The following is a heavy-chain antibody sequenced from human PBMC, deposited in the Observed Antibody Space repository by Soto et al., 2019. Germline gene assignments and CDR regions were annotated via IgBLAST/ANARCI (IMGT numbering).Heavy chain of an antibody. CDR1: GFIFGSYA. D-gene: IGHD5-18*01. J-gene: IGHJ6*02. CDR2: ISGGGGIT. V-gene: IGHV3-23*01. CDR3: AKVDTAEANLVYGMDV. Sequence: EVQLLESGGGLVQPGGSLRLSCAASGFIFGSYAMTWVRQAPGRGLEWVSGISGGGGITFYGDSVKGRFTISRDNSMTTLYLHLNRLRVEDTAMYYCAKVDTAEANLVYGMDVWGQGTTVSVSS.